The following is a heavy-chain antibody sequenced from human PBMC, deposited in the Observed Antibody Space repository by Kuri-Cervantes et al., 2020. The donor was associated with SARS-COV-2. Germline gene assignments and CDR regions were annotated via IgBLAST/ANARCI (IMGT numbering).Heavy chain of an antibody. CDR2: ISSDGRNK. D-gene: IGHD2-21*01. V-gene: IGHV3-30*04. Sequence: GESLKISCAASGFTFNTCAMHWVRQAPGKGLEWVTMISSDGRNKNYADSLKGRFTISRDNSMNTMYLQINSLRSEDTAIFYCESVRVGVIDLWGQGALVTVSS. J-gene: IGHJ5*02. CDR1: GFTFNTCA. CDR3: ESVRVGVIDL.